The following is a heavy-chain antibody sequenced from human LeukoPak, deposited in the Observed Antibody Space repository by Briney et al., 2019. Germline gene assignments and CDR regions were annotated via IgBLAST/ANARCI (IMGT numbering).Heavy chain of an antibody. CDR3: ARAGSGNRWANYGMDA. CDR2: IGTVADT. J-gene: IGHJ6*02. V-gene: IGHV3-13*01. D-gene: IGHD1-1*01. CDR1: GFTFSSYD. Sequence: GGSLRLSCAGSGFTFSSYDMHWARQVTGKGLEWVSAIGTVADTYYPDSVKGRFTISRENAKNSLYLQMNSLRVGDTAVYYCARAGSGNRWANYGMDAWGQGTTVIVSS.